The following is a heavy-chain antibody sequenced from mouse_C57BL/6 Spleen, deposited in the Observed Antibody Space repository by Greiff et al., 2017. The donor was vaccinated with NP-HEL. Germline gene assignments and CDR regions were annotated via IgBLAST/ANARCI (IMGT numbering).Heavy chain of an antibody. CDR2: IDPSDSYT. D-gene: IGHD1-1*01. CDR1: GYTFTSYW. CDR3: ARGATTVVRYFDV. V-gene: IGHV1-59*01. Sequence: VQLQQPGAELVRPGTSVKLSCKASGYTFTSYWMHWVKQRPGQGLEWIGVIDPSDSYTNYNQKFKGKATLTVDTSSSTAYMQLSSLTSEDSAVYYCARGATTVVRYFDVWGTGTTVTVSS. J-gene: IGHJ1*03.